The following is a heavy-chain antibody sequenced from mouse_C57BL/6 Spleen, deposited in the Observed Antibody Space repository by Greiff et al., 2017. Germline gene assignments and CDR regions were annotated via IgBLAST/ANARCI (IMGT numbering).Heavy chain of an antibody. V-gene: IGHV1-55*01. CDR1: GYTFTSYW. Sequence: QVPLQQPGAELVKPGASVKMSCKASGYTFTSYWITWVKQRPGQGLEWIGDIYPGSGSTNSDEKFKSKATLTVDTSSSTAYMPLSSLTSEDSSVYYCARQGPYYGYFDVWGTGTTVTVSS. J-gene: IGHJ1*03. CDR2: IYPGSGST. D-gene: IGHD3-3*01. CDR3: ARQGPYYGYFDV.